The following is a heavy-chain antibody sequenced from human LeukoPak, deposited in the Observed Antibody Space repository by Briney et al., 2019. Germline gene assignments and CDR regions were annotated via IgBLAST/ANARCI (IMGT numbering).Heavy chain of an antibody. J-gene: IGHJ4*02. CDR2: MNPNSGGT. CDR1: GYTFTGFY. D-gene: IGHD2-2*01. Sequence: ASVKVSCKASGYTFTGFYMHCVRQAPGQRLEWMGWMNPNSGGTNYAQNFQGRVTMTRDTSISTASMELSRLTSDDTAVYYCARGGVVAAAIEGDPPRRFAYWGQGTLVTVSS. CDR3: ARGGVVAAAIEGDPPRRFAY. V-gene: IGHV1-2*02.